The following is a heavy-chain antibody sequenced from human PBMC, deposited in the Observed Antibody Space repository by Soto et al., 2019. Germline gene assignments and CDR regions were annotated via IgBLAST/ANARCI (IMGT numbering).Heavy chain of an antibody. CDR3: AKDLQSYGDYDYYCY. D-gene: IGHD2-21*02. CDR2: ILYDGTNK. CDR1: GFTFSTYG. J-gene: IGHJ6*03. Sequence: QVQLVESGGGEVQPGRSLTISCAASGFTFSTYGMHWVRQTPGKGLEWVAVILYDGTNKFYSDSVKGRFTISRDNFKNTLTLQMNSLRADDTAVYSCAKDLQSYGDYDYYCY. V-gene: IGHV3-30*18.